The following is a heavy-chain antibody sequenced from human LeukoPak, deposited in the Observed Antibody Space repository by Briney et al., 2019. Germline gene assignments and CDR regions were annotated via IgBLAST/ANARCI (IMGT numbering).Heavy chain of an antibody. Sequence: GGSLRLSCAGSGFTFSSHWMTWVRQAPGKGLEWVANIKQDGSEKYYVDSVKGRFTISRDNAKSSLYLEMSSLRAGDTAVYYCVRYRDGEYDYWGQGTLVTVSS. CDR3: VRYRDGEYDY. V-gene: IGHV3-7*01. CDR2: IKQDGSEK. J-gene: IGHJ4*02. D-gene: IGHD4-17*01. CDR1: GFTFSSHW.